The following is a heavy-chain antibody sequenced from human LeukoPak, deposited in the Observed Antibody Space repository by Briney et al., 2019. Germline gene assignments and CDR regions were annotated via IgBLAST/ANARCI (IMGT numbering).Heavy chain of an antibody. CDR2: IYWDDDK. CDR1: GFSLSTSGVS. D-gene: IGHD6-19*01. CDR3: AHRSSLGVAGTFAY. Sequence: SGPTLVNPTQTLTLTCTFSGFSLSTSGVSVGCIRHPPGKALEWLALIYWDDDKRYSPSLKSRLTITKDTSKNQVVLTMTNMDPVDTATYYCAHRSSLGVAGTFAYWGQGTLVTVSS. V-gene: IGHV2-5*02. J-gene: IGHJ4*02.